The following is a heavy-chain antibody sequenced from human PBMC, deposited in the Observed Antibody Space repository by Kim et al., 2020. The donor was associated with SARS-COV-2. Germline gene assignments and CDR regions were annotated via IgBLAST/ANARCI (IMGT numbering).Heavy chain of an antibody. V-gene: IGHV3-30*02. D-gene: IGHD3-10*01. J-gene: IGHJ6*02. CDR3: AKDTFGELYYGMDV. Sequence: ADSVKGRFTISRDNSKNTLYLQMNSLRAEDTAVYYCAKDTFGELYYGMDVWGQGTTVTVSS.